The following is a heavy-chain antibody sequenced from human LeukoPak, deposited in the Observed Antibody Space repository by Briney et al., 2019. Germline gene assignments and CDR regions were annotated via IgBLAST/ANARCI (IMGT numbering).Heavy chain of an antibody. CDR3: ATAGMISRGDAFDI. CDR2: FAPEDGET. CDR1: GYTLTELS. V-gene: IGHV1-24*01. Sequence: ASVKVSCKVSGYTLTELSMHWVRQAPGKGLEWMGGFAPEDGETIYAQKFQGRVTMTEDTSTDTAYMELSSLRSEDTAVYCCATAGMISRGDAFDIWGQGTMVTVSS. D-gene: IGHD3-16*01. J-gene: IGHJ3*02.